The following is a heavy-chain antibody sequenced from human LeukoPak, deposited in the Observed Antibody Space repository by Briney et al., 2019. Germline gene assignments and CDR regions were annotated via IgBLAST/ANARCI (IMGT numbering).Heavy chain of an antibody. D-gene: IGHD6-13*01. CDR3: ARLVLSRTWFDDF. CDR2: IKGDGSAK. Sequence: PGGSLRLSCAASGFTFSSYWMSWVRQAPGKGLEWVANIKGDGSAKHYVDSVKGRFTITRDNAKSSLFLQMNSLRAEDTTVYYCARLVLSRTWFDDFWGQGTLVTVSS. CDR1: GFTFSSYW. V-gene: IGHV3-7*01. J-gene: IGHJ4*02.